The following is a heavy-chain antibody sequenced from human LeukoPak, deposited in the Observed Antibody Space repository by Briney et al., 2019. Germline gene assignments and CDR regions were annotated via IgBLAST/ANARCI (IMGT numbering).Heavy chain of an antibody. Sequence: GGSLRLSCAASGFSFSTYSMDWVHQAPGKGLEWVSSISSSSNYIYYADSVKGRFTIFRDNAKNSLYLQMNSLRAEDTAVYYCARDAGITGTTEFDYWGQGTLVTVSS. D-gene: IGHD1-7*01. J-gene: IGHJ4*02. V-gene: IGHV3-21*01. CDR2: ISSSSNYI. CDR1: GFSFSTYS. CDR3: ARDAGITGTTEFDY.